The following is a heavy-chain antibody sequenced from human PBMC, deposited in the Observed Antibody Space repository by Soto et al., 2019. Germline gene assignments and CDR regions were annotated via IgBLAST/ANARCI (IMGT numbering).Heavy chain of an antibody. Sequence: QVQLVQSGAEVKKPGSSVKVSCKASGGTFSSYAISWVRQAPGQGLEWMGGIIPIFGTANYAQKFQGRVTITADESTSTAYMELSSLRSEDTAVYYCAGGDVTTVVIRYYYGMDVWGQGTTVTVSS. CDR1: GGTFSSYA. J-gene: IGHJ6*02. CDR2: IIPIFGTA. D-gene: IGHD4-17*01. CDR3: AGGDVTTVVIRYYYGMDV. V-gene: IGHV1-69*12.